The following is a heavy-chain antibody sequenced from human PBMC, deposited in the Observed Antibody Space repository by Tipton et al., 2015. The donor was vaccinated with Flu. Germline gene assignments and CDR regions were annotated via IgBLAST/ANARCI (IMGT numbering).Heavy chain of an antibody. D-gene: IGHD2/OR15-2a*01. Sequence: SLRLSCAASGFTFSTYAMSWVRQAPGKGLEWVSGISDVGVNTYYADSVKGRFTISRDNSKDMLYLQMNSLRAEDPAVCYCAKDRATVWPGDYWGQGTLVTVSS. J-gene: IGHJ4*02. V-gene: IGHV3-23*01. CDR1: GFTFSTYA. CDR3: AKDRATVWPGDY. CDR2: ISDVGVNT.